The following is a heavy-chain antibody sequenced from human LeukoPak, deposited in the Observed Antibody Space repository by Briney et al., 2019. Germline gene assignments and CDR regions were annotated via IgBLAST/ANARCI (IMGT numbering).Heavy chain of an antibody. V-gene: IGHV3-53*01. D-gene: IGHD3-10*01. CDR3: AKDRDYYGSGSYLGAPTTNYFDY. J-gene: IGHJ4*02. Sequence: PGGSLRLSCAASGFTVSSNYMSWVRQAPGKGLEWVSVIYSGGSTYYADSVKGRFTISRDNSKNTLYLQMNSLRAEDTAVYYCAKDRDYYGSGSYLGAPTTNYFDYWGQGTLVTVSS. CDR2: IYSGGST. CDR1: GFTVSSNY.